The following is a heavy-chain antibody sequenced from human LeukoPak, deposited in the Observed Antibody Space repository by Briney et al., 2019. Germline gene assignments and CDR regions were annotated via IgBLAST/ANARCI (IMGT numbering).Heavy chain of an antibody. Sequence: GESLNIYCKGSGYSFTSYWIGWVRPMPRKGLEGMGIIYPGDSDTRYSPSFQGQVTISADKSISTAYLQWSSLKASDTAMYYCARRSSAVSDAFDIWGQGTMVTVSS. CDR1: GYSFTSYW. V-gene: IGHV5-51*01. D-gene: IGHD6-6*01. CDR3: ARRSSAVSDAFDI. CDR2: IYPGDSDT. J-gene: IGHJ3*02.